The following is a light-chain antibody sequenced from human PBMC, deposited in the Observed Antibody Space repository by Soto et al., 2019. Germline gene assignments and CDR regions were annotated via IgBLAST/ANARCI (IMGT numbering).Light chain of an antibody. CDR1: PSLSGY. Sequence: PGERASISCRASPSLSGYLAWYQQKPGQAPRLLIYDASSRSTGIPARFSGIGCGAEFTLTISSLPYEDVAVYYCQQYQKWPLTFGQGTKVEI. J-gene: IGKJ1*01. CDR3: QQYQKWPLT. V-gene: IGKV3-15*01. CDR2: DAS.